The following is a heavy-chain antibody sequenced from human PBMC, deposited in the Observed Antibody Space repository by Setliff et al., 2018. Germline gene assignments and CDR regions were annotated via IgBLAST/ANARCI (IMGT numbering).Heavy chain of an antibody. J-gene: IGHJ4*02. CDR2: IYYSGNT. V-gene: IGHV4-38-2*01. Sequence: PSETLSLTCAVSGYSISSGYYWGWIRQPPGKGLEWIGSIYYSGNTYYNASLKGRVTISGDTSKNQFSLKLTAVTAADTAIYYCARHRAVAGAYYFDFWGQGTQVTVSS. CDR1: GYSISSGYY. CDR3: ARHRAVAGAYYFDF. D-gene: IGHD6-19*01.